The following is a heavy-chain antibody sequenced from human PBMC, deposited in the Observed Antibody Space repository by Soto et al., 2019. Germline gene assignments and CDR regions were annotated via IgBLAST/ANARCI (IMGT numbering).Heavy chain of an antibody. CDR2: IIPIFGTA. Sequence: SVSVSWRASGGTFRSYSFSWVRQAPGQGLEWMGGIIPIFGTANYAQKFQGRVTITADKSTSTAYMELSSLRSEDTAVYYCARDFRHNYSDSSGYSDYWG. D-gene: IGHD3-22*01. V-gene: IGHV1-69*06. CDR3: ARDFRHNYSDSSGYSDY. J-gene: IGHJ4*01. CDR1: GGTFRSYS.